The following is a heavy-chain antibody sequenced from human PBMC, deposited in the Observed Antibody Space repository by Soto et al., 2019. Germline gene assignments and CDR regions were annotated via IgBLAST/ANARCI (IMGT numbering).Heavy chain of an antibody. CDR2: ISWNSGNI. V-gene: IGHV3-9*01. J-gene: IGHJ4*02. CDR1: GFTFDDYA. D-gene: IGHD3-22*01. Sequence: EVQLVESGGGLVQSGRSLRLSCAASGFTFDDYAMHWVRQAPGKGLEWVSSISWNSGNIAYADSVKGRFTISRDNAKNSLFLQMSSLRPEDTALYYCAKALDYDSSGYYYFDYWGQGTLVTVSS. CDR3: AKALDYDSSGYYYFDY.